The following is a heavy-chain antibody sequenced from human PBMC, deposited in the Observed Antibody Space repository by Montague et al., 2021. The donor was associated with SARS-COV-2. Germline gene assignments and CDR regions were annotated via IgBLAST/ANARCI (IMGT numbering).Heavy chain of an antibody. CDR3: ARWDPQTLTLIGLRGRSASDY. CDR1: GGSFSGYY. CDR2: INHSGTT. Sequence: SETLSLTCAVYGGSFSGYYWTWIRQSAGKGLEWIAEINHSGTTNYNFNPSLRSRVTISADTSKSRFSLKLSSVTAADTGVYYCARWDPQTLTLIGLRGRSASDYWGQGTLVTVSS. J-gene: IGHJ4*02. V-gene: IGHV4-34*01. D-gene: IGHD2-15*01.